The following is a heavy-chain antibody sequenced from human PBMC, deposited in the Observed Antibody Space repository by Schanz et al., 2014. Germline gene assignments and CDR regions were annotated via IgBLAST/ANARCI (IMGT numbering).Heavy chain of an antibody. Sequence: QVQLVQSEAEVKKPGASVKVSCKASGYTFTSYGINWVRQAPGQGLEWMGWINPNSGTTNYALKLQGRVTMTADTSTSTAYMDLRSLRSDDTAHYYCVRVPTRDVSFDLWGRGTLVTVSS. J-gene: IGHJ2*01. D-gene: IGHD3-16*01. CDR3: VRVPTRDVSFDL. CDR2: INPNSGTT. CDR1: GYTFTSYG. V-gene: IGHV1-18*01.